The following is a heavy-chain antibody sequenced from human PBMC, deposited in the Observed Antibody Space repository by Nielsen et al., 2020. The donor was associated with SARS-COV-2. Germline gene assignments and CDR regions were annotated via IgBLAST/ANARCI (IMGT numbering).Heavy chain of an antibody. Sequence: SCTVFGGSIGSYYWSWIRQPPGKGLEWIGYIYYSGSTNYNPSLKSRVTISVDTSKNQFSLKLSSVTAADTAVYYCARGITMIPEGYAFDIWGQGTMVTVSS. J-gene: IGHJ3*02. V-gene: IGHV4-59*01. CDR1: GGSIGSYY. CDR3: ARGITMIPEGYAFDI. D-gene: IGHD3-22*01. CDR2: IYYSGST.